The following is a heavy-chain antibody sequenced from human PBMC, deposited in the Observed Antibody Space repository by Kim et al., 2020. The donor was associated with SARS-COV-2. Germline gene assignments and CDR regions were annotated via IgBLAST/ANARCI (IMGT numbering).Heavy chain of an antibody. CDR2: ISAYNGNT. CDR1: GYTFTSYG. Sequence: ASVKVSCKASGYTFTSYGISWVRQAPGQGLEWMGWISAYNGNTNYAQKLQGRVTMTTDTSTSTAYMELRSLRSDDTAVYYCARDLLWFGELFAAWFDPWGQGTLVTVSS. V-gene: IGHV1-18*01. D-gene: IGHD3-10*01. CDR3: ARDLLWFGELFAAWFDP. J-gene: IGHJ5*02.